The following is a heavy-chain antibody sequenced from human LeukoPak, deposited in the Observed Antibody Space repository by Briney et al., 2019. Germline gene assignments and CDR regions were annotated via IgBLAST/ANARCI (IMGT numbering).Heavy chain of an antibody. CDR2: ISSSGSIT. V-gene: IGHV3-11*01. D-gene: IGHD5-18*01. J-gene: IGHJ4*02. CDR1: GFTFSDYY. Sequence: GGSLRLSCAASGFTFSDYYMSWIRQAPRKGLEWVAYISSSGSITDYADSVKGRFTISRDNAKNSLYLQMNSLRAEDTAVYYCARDRKNSYGHEFDYWGQGALVTVSS. CDR3: ARDRKNSYGHEFDY.